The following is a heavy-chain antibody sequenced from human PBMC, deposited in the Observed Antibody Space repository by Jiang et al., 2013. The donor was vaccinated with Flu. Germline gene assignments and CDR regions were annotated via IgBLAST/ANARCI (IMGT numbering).Heavy chain of an antibody. CDR1: SVSSNSAA. J-gene: IGHJ4*02. Sequence: SVSSNSAAWNWIRPSPSRGLEWLGRTYYRSKWYNDYAVSVKSRITINPDTSKNQFSLQLNSVTPEDTAVYYCAREVFIYGPFDYWGQGTLVTVSS. D-gene: IGHD3-10*01. CDR2: TYYRSKWYN. CDR3: AREVFIYGPFDY. V-gene: IGHV6-1*01.